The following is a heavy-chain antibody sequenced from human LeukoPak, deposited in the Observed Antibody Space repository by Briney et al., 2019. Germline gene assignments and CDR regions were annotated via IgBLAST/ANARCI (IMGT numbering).Heavy chain of an antibody. CDR3: ARRGYNWRFDY. D-gene: IGHD1-20*01. Sequence: SETLSLTCTVSGGSISDGDYYWSWIRQAPGKGLEWIGYIYSTGSAYSDPSLKSRTSISIDTSKNQFSLNLSSVTAADTAVYYCARRGYNWRFDYWGQGTLVTVSS. CDR2: IYSTGSA. CDR1: GGSISDGDYY. J-gene: IGHJ4*02. V-gene: IGHV4-30-4*01.